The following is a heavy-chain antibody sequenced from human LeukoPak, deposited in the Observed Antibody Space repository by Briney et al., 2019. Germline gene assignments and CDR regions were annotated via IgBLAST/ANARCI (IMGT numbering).Heavy chain of an antibody. J-gene: IGHJ6*02. D-gene: IGHD1-26*01. V-gene: IGHV4-4*07. CDR3: ARGSNSPRSPLGMDV. Sequence: PSETLSLTCTVSGGSISSYYRSWIRKPAGKGQERIGRIYTSGSSAYNPSLKSRVTMSVDTSKNQFSLKLNSVTAADKAVYYCARGSNSPRSPLGMDVWGQGTTVTVSS. CDR1: GGSISSYY. CDR2: IYTSGSS.